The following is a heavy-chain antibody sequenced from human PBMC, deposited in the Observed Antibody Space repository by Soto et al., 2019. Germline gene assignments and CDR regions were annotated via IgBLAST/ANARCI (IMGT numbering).Heavy chain of an antibody. J-gene: IGHJ4*02. CDR1: GFTFSNAW. CDR3: TTEDYDILTVYYQSPHYFYY. V-gene: IGHV3-15*07. Sequence: VQLVESGGGLVKPGGSLRLSCAASGFTFSNAWMNWVRQAPGKGLEWVGRIKRKTDGGTTDYAAPVKGRFTISRDDSKNTLYLQMTSLKTEDTAVYYCTTEDYDILTVYYQSPHYFYYWGQGTMVTVSS. D-gene: IGHD3-9*01. CDR2: IKRKTDGGTT.